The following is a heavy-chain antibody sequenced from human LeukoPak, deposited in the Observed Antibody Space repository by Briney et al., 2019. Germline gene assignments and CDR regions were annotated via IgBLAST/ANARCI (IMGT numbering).Heavy chain of an antibody. CDR3: ARGASYNWDS. Sequence: SETLSLTCSVSGDSISSHTWWWCWVRQPPGKGLEWIGEIHPSGNTKYNPSLKSRVTISADMSKNQFSLSLTSVTAADTAIYYCARGASYNWDSWGQGTLVTVSS. CDR2: IHPSGNT. D-gene: IGHD1-20*01. CDR1: GDSISSHTW. V-gene: IGHV4-4*02. J-gene: IGHJ4*02.